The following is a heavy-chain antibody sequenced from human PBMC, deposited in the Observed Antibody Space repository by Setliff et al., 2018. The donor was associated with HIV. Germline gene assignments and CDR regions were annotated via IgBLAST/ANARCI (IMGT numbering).Heavy chain of an antibody. CDR3: ARGNGWFDF. D-gene: IGHD4-4*01. V-gene: IGHV1-46*01. Sequence: ASVKVSCKASGYTFTNYYIHWVRQAPGQGLEWMGIINPSGGSTNYAQKFQGRVTMTSETSTSTVYMELSSLRSEDTAVYYCARGNGWFDFWGQGTLVTVSS. J-gene: IGHJ5*01. CDR1: GYTFTNYY. CDR2: INPSGGST.